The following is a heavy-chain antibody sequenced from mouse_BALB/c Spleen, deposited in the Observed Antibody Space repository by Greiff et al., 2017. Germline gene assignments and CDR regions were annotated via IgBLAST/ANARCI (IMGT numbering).Heavy chain of an antibody. J-gene: IGHJ1*01. CDR2: IYPGNSDT. CDR1: GYTFTSYW. Sequence: VQLQQSGTVLARPGASVQMSCKASGYTFTSYWMHWVKQRPGQGLEWIGAIYPGNSDTSYNQKFKGKAKLTAVTSTSTAYMELSSLTNEDSAVYYWTKGGPYWYFDVWGAGTTVTVSS. CDR3: TKGGPYWYFDV. V-gene: IGHV1-5*01.